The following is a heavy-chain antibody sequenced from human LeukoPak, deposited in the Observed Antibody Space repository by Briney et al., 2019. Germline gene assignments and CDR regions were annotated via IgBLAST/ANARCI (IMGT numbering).Heavy chain of an antibody. J-gene: IGHJ4*02. V-gene: IGHV1-69*05. CDR1: GGTFSSYA. CDR2: IIPIFGTA. CDR3: ARDRIAARPGIFDY. Sequence: SMKVSCKASGGTFSSYAISWVRQAPGQGLEWMGGIIPIFGTANYAQKFQGRVTITTDESTSTAYMELSSLRSEDTAVYYCARDRIAARPGIFDYWGQGTLVTVSS. D-gene: IGHD6-6*01.